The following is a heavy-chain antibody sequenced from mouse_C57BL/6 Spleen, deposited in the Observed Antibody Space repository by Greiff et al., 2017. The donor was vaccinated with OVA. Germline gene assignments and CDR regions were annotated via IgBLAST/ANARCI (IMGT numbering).Heavy chain of an antibody. Sequence: QVQLKQSGPELVKPGASVKISCKASGYAFSSSWMNWVKQRPGKGLEWIGRIYPGDGDTNYNGKFKGKATLTADKSSSTAYMQLSSLTSEDSAVYFCARRLLRGDFDYWGQGTTLTVSS. J-gene: IGHJ2*01. D-gene: IGHD1-1*01. V-gene: IGHV1-82*01. CDR3: ARRLLRGDFDY. CDR1: GYAFSSSW. CDR2: IYPGDGDT.